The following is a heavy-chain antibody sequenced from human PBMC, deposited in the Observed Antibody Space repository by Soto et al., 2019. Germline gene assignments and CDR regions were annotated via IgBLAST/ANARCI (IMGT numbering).Heavy chain of an antibody. CDR1: GFTFSSYA. CDR3: AKYRNWGGDGWYPYFDD. D-gene: IGHD6-19*01. V-gene: IGHV3-23*01. CDR2: ISGSGGST. Sequence: PGGSLRLSCAASGFTFSSYAMSWVRQAPGKGLEWVSAISGSGGSTYHADSVKGRFTISRDNSKNTLYLQMNSLRAEDTAVYYCAKYRNWGGDGWYPYFDDRGQGTLVTVSS. J-gene: IGHJ4*02.